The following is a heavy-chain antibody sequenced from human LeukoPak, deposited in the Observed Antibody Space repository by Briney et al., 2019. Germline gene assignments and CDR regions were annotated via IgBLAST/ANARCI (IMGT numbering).Heavy chain of an antibody. J-gene: IGHJ4*02. V-gene: IGHV4-39*01. CDR1: GGSISSYY. CDR3: ARRGAVAVFDY. Sequence: SETLSLTCTVSGGSISSYYWSWIRQPPGKGLEWIGSIYYSGSTYYNPSLKSRVTISVDTSKNQFSLKLSSVTAADTAVYYCARRGAVAVFDYWGQGTLVTVSS. CDR2: IYYSGST. D-gene: IGHD6-19*01.